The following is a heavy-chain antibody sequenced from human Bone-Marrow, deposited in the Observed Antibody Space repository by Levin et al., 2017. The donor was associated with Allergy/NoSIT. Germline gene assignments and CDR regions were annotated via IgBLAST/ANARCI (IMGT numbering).Heavy chain of an antibody. V-gene: IGHV4-4*02. CDR2: MYHSGST. J-gene: IGHJ6*02. CDR3: AKVSADENYYYGMDV. Sequence: SQTLSLPCVVSGASMRSTNWWSWVRQTPGKGLEWIGEMYHSGSTKYNPSLKSRVTISVDKSANQFSLDLRSVTAADTAIYYCAKVSADENYYYGMDVWGPGATVIVSS. CDR1: GASMRSTNW. D-gene: IGHD2-2*01.